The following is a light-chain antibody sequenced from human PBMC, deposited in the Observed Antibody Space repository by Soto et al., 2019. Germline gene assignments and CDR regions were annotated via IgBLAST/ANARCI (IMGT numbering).Light chain of an antibody. CDR2: DVS. Sequence: QSALTQPASVSGSPGQSITISCTGSSSDVGGYNFVSWYQQHPGKVPKLMIYDVSSRPSGVSDRFSGSKSGNTASLTISGLEADDEGDYYCSSYTSISTHVFGGGTKLTVL. V-gene: IGLV2-14*03. CDR3: SSYTSISTHV. CDR1: SSDVGGYNF. J-gene: IGLJ2*01.